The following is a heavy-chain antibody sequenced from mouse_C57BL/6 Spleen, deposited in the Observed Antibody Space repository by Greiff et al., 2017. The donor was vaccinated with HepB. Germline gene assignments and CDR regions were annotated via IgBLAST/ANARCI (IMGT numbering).Heavy chain of an antibody. CDR1: GYSFTGYY. CDR3: ERGYYGKRDYAMDY. CDR2: INPSTGGT. V-gene: IGHV1-42*01. D-gene: IGHD2-1*01. J-gene: IGHJ4*01. Sequence: EVQLQQSGPELVKPGASVKISCKASGYSFTGYYMNWVKQSPEKSLEWIGEINPSTGGTTYNQKFKAKATLTVDKSSSTAYMQLKSLTSEDSAVYYCERGYYGKRDYAMDYWGQGTSVTVSS.